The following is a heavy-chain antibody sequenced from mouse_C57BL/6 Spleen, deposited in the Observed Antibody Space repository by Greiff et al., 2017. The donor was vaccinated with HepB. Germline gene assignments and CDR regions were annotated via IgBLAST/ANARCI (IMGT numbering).Heavy chain of an antibody. D-gene: IGHD2-4*01. V-gene: IGHV1-5*01. CDR3: TGHYDYDVRYFDV. CDR1: GYTFTSYW. Sequence: EVQLQQSGTVLARPGASVKMSCKTSGYTFTSYWMHWVKQRPGQGLEWIGAIYPGNSDTSYNQKFKGKAKLTAVTSASTAYMELSSLTNEDSAVYYCTGHYDYDVRYFDVWGTGTTVTVSS. J-gene: IGHJ1*03. CDR2: IYPGNSDT.